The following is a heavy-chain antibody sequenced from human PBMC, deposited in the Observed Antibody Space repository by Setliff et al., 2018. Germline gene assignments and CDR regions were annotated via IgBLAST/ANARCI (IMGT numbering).Heavy chain of an antibody. CDR1: GDSMSNNH. D-gene: IGHD3-10*01. CDR3: ARSSYYASGNSHNYYMDV. CDR2: IYTSGSSGST. Sequence: SETLSLTCTVSGDSMSNNHWTWIRQPPGKGLEWIGYIYTSGSSGSTNYNSSLKSRVTISVDMSKNQFSLQLTSLTAADTAVYYCARSSYYASGNSHNYYMDVWGKGTAVTVSS. J-gene: IGHJ6*03. V-gene: IGHV4-4*08.